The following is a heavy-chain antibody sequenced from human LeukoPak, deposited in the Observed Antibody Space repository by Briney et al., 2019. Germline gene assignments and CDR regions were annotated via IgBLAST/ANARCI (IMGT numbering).Heavy chain of an antibody. V-gene: IGHV4-30-4*01. CDR3: ARADGYSSSWFDY. J-gene: IGHJ4*02. CDR2: IYYSGST. CDR1: GGSLSSGDYY. D-gene: IGHD6-13*01. Sequence: SETLSLTCTVSGGSLSSGDYYWSWIRQPPGKGLEWTGYIYYSGSTYYNPSLKSRVTISVDTSKNQYSLKLSSVTAADTAVYYCARADGYSSSWFDYWGQGTLVTVSS.